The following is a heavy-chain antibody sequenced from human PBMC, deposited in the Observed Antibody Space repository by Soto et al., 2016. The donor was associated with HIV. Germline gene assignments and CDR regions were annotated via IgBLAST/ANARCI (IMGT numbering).Heavy chain of an antibody. D-gene: IGHD3-10*01. CDR2: ISGDGTSQ. V-gene: IGHV3-74*01. J-gene: IGHJ1*01. Sequence: VESGGRIIPPGGSLKVSCKASGLKFSSYWMSWVRQVPGKGLMWVSRISGDGTSQHYADSVKGRFIISRDNAKKIVYLEMNSLTVDDTAIYYCVRGVKDESNSAGLFNYWGQGHPGHRLL. CDR1: GLKFSSYW. CDR3: VRGVKDESNSAGLFNY.